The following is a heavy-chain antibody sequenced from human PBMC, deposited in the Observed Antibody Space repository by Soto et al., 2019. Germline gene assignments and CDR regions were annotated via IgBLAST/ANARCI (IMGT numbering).Heavy chain of an antibody. CDR2: IYHSGNT. Sequence: PSETLSLTCAVSGYSISSGYYWGWIRQPPGKGLEWIGSIYHSGNTYYDPSPKSRVTISVDTSKNQFSLKLSSVTAADTAVYYCARDPFGDYAVWGQGTLVTVSS. V-gene: IGHV4-38-2*02. D-gene: IGHD4-17*01. CDR3: ARDPFGDYAV. CDR1: GYSISSGYY. J-gene: IGHJ4*02.